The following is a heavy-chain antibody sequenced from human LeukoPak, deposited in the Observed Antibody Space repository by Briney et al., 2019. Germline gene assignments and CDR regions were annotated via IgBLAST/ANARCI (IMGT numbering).Heavy chain of an antibody. D-gene: IGHD2-15*01. Sequence: GGSLRLSCAASGLSFSNYSMNWVRQAPGKGLEWVSLLSSSSRFIYYGDSVKGRFTISRDNAKKSLYLQMNSLRAEDTAVYYCARAVYCSGGGCFWYFDLWGRGTLVTVSS. CDR3: ARAVYCSGGGCFWYFDL. J-gene: IGHJ2*01. CDR1: GLSFSNYS. CDR2: LSSSSRFI. V-gene: IGHV3-21*01.